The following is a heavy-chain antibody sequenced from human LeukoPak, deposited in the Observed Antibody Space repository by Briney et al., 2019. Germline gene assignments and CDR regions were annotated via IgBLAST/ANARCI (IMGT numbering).Heavy chain of an antibody. Sequence: SETLSLTCTVSGGSISSYYWSWIWQPAGKGLEWIGRIYTSGSTNYNPSLKSRVTMSVDTSKNQFSLKLSSVTAADTAVYYCARARYGSTSCPYYFDYWGQGTLVTVSS. CDR2: IYTSGST. J-gene: IGHJ4*02. CDR1: GGSISSYY. CDR3: ARARYGSTSCPYYFDY. V-gene: IGHV4-4*07. D-gene: IGHD2-2*01.